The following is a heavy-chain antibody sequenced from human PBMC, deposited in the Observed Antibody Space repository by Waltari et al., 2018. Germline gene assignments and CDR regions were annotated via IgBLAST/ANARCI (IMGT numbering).Heavy chain of an antibody. CDR2: ISDSGSAI. CDR3: AKIAVTGSHYWYFDL. V-gene: IGHV3-48*03. D-gene: IGHD1-26*01. J-gene: IGHJ2*01. CDR1: GFTFSSSE. Sequence: EVQLVESGGGLVQPGVYLPPSCTGSGFTFSSSEMHWVGQDPGKGLEWISYISDSGSAIYYADSVKGRFTISRDNAKKSLYLQMNSLRDDDTGVYYCAKIAVTGSHYWYFDLWGRGTLVTVSS.